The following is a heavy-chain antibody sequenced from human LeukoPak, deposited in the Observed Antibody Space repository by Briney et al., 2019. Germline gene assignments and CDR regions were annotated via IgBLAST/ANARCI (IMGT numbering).Heavy chain of an antibody. D-gene: IGHD6-19*01. CDR1: GGSISSGSYY. V-gene: IGHV4-61*02. CDR3: ARGLLAVAAPPGGNWFDP. Sequence: SETLSLTCTVSGGSISSGSYYWSWIRQPAGKGLEWIGRIYTSGSTNYNPSLKSRVAISVDTSKNQFSLKLSSVTAADTAVYYCARGLLAVAAPPGGNWFDPWGQGTLVTVSS. J-gene: IGHJ5*02. CDR2: IYTSGST.